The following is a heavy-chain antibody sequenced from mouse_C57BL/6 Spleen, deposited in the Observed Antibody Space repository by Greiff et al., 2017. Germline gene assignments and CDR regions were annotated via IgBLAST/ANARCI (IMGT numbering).Heavy chain of an antibody. CDR3: ARRGSSYDYAMDY. J-gene: IGHJ4*01. V-gene: IGHV1-59*01. CDR2: IDPSDSYT. D-gene: IGHD1-1*01. CDR1: GYTFTSYW. Sequence: QVQLQQSGAELVRPGTSVKLSCKASGYTFTSYWMHWVKQRPGQGLEWIGVIDPSDSYTNYNQKFKGKATLTVDTSSSTAYMQLSSLTSEDSAVYYCARRGSSYDYAMDYWGQGTSVTVSS.